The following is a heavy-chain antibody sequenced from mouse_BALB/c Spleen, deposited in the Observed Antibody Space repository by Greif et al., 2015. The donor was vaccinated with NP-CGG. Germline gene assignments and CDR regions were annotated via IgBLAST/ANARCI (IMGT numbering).Heavy chain of an antibody. CDR1: GFNIKDTY. D-gene: IGHD1-1*01. CDR2: IDPANGNT. Sequence: EVHLVESGAELVKPGASVKLSCTASGFNIKDTYMHWVKQRPEQGLEWIGRIDPANGNTKYDPKFQGKATITADTSSNTAYLQLSSLTSEDTADYYCAPYYYGSSVFAYWGQGTLVTVSA. J-gene: IGHJ3*01. V-gene: IGHV14-3*02. CDR3: APYYYGSSVFAY.